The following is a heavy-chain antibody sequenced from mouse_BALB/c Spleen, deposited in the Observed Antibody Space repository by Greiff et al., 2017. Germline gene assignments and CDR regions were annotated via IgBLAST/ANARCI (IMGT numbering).Heavy chain of an antibody. CDR3: ARGYYGSSSSWFAY. V-gene: IGHV5-12-1*01. CDR2: ISSGGGST. J-gene: IGHJ3*01. Sequence: EVKLMESGGGLVKPGGSLKLSCAASGFAFSSYDMSWVRQTPEKRLEWVAYISSGGGSTYYPDTVKGRFTISRDNAKNTLYLQMSSLKSEDTAMYYCARGYYGSSSSWFAYWGQGTLVTVSA. D-gene: IGHD1-1*01. CDR1: GFAFSSYD.